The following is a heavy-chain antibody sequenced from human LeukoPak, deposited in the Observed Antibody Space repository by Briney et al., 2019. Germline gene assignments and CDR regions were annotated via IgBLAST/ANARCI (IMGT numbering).Heavy chain of an antibody. CDR2: ISSNGGST. CDR3: ARTGEVGSSSWDNWFDP. J-gene: IGHJ5*02. V-gene: IGHV3-64*01. D-gene: IGHD6-13*01. CDR1: GFTFSSYA. Sequence: PGGSLRLSCAASGFTFSSYAMHWVRQAPGKGLEYVSAISSNGGSTYYANSVKGRFTISRDNSKNTLYLQMGSLRAEDMAVYYCARTGEVGSSSWDNWFDPWGQGTLVTVSS.